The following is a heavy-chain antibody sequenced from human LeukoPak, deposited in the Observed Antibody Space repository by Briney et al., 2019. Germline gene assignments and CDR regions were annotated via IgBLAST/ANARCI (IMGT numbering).Heavy chain of an antibody. CDR2: VSYSGST. J-gene: IGHJ5*02. Sequence: SETLSLTCSVSGGSISGYYWSWIRQPPGKGLEWIGYVSYSGSTNYNPSLKSRVTISVDTSKNQFSLQLSSVTAADTAVYYCAGHLDPWGQGTLVTVSS. CDR3: AGHLDP. V-gene: IGHV4-59*08. CDR1: GGSISGYY.